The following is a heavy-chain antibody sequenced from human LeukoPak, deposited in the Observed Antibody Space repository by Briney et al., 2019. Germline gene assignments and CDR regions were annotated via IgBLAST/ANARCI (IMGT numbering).Heavy chain of an antibody. V-gene: IGHV4-59*01. CDR3: ARARGIWFGESFDY. D-gene: IGHD3-10*01. CDR2: IYYSGST. CDR1: GGSISSYY. Sequence: TSETLSLTCTVSGGSISSYYWSWIRQPPGKGLEWIGYIYYSGSTNYNPSLKSRVTISVDTSKNQFSLKLSSVTAADTAVYYCARARGIWFGESFDYWGQGTLVTVSS. J-gene: IGHJ4*02.